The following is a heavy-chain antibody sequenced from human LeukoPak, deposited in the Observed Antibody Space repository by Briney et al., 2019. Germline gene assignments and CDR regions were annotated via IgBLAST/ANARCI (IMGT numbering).Heavy chain of an antibody. J-gene: IGHJ5*02. CDR2: LNPDNGDT. CDR3: ARRGFSNWFDP. V-gene: IGHV1-2*06. CDR1: GYTFTGYY. D-gene: IGHD2/OR15-2a*01. Sequence: ASVKVSCKASGYTFTGYYMHWVRRAPGQGLEWLGRLNPDNGDTNYAQKFQGRVTMTRDTSTSTAYMEVSSLRSDDTAVYYCARRGFSNWFDPWGQGTLVTVSS.